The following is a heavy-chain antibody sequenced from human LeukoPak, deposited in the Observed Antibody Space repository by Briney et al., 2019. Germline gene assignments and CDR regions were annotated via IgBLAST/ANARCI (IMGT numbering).Heavy chain of an antibody. Sequence: GGSLRLSCAASGFTFSSYWMSWVRQAPGKGLEWVANIKQDGSEKYYVDSVKGRFTISRDNAKSSLYLQMNSLRAEDTAVYYCARDIVVVPAASEGYYYYMDVWGKGTTVTVSS. V-gene: IGHV3-7*01. CDR3: ARDIVVVPAASEGYYYYMDV. D-gene: IGHD2-2*01. CDR2: IKQDGSEK. J-gene: IGHJ6*03. CDR1: GFTFSSYW.